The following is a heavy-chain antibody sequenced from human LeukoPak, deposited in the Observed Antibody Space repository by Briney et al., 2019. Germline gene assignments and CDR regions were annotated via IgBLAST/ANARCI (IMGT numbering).Heavy chain of an antibody. CDR1: GGSISSGSYY. CDR3: ARAYDSSGYYYPNFDY. J-gene: IGHJ4*02. Sequence: SQTLSLTCTVSGGSISSGSYYWSWIRQPAGKGLEWIGRIYTSGSTNYNPSLKSRVTISVDTSKNQFSLKLNSVTAADTAVYYCARAYDSSGYYYPNFDYWGQGTLVTVSS. V-gene: IGHV4-61*02. D-gene: IGHD3-22*01. CDR2: IYTSGST.